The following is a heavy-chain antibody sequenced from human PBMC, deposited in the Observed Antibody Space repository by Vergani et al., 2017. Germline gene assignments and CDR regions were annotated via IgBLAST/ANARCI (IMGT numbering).Heavy chain of an antibody. V-gene: IGHV4-59*01. CDR3: AREGDGYTYYVDY. D-gene: IGHD5-24*01. CDR2: IYYSGST. J-gene: IGHJ4*02. CDR1: GGSICSYY. Sequence: QVQLQESGPGLVKPSETLSLTCTVSGGSICSYYWSWIRQPPGKGLEWFGYIYYSGSTNYNPSLKSRVTISVDTSKNQFSLKLSSVTAADTAVYYCAREGDGYTYYVDYWGQGTLVTVSS.